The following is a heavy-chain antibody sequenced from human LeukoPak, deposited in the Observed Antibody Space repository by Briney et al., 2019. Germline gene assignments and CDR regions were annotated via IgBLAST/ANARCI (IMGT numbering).Heavy chain of an antibody. D-gene: IGHD2-2*01. CDR3: ARETVMVVPAAIKSDA. Sequence: PGGSLRLSCAASGFNLYTFWMSWVRQAPGKGLEWVANIKYDGSGKYYADSVKGRFTISRDDARKSLFLQMNSLRADDTAIYYCARETVMVVPAAIKSDAWGQGTLVTVSS. V-gene: IGHV3-7*01. CDR2: IKYDGSGK. CDR1: GFNLYTFW. J-gene: IGHJ5*02.